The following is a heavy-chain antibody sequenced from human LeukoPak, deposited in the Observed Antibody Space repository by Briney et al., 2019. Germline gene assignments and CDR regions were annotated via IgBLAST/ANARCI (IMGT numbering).Heavy chain of an antibody. CDR3: ARESGYYDSSGYHDY. J-gene: IGHJ4*02. D-gene: IGHD3-22*01. CDR2: ISSSGSTI. CDR1: GFTFSSYE. V-gene: IGHV3-48*03. Sequence: TGGSLRLSCAASGFTFSSYEMNWVRQAPGKGLEWVSYISSSGSTIYYADSVKGRFTISRDNAKNSLYLQMNSLRAEDTAVYYCARESGYYDSSGYHDYWGQGTLVTVSS.